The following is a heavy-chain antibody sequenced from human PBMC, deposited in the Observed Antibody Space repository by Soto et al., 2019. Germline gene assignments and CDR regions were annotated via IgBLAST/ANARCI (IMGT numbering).Heavy chain of an antibody. CDR2: TRNKANGYTT. V-gene: IGHV3-72*01. D-gene: IGHD1-26*01. J-gene: IGHJ6*02. CDR1: GFTFIDHY. Sequence: EVQLVESGGGLVQPGGSLRLSCAGTGFTFIDHYMDWVRQAPGKGLEWVGRTRNKANGYTTEYATSVKGRFTISRDDSKNSLYLQMNSLKIEDTAVYYCARGASGRYNYAYGMDVWGQGTTVTVSS. CDR3: ARGASGRYNYAYGMDV.